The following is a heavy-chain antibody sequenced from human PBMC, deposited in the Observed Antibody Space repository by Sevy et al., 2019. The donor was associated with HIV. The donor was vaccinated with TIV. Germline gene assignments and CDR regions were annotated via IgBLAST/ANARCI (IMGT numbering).Heavy chain of an antibody. CDR3: ARELVMAGGFDY. D-gene: IGHD6-19*01. Sequence: GGYLRLSCAASGFTFSSYSMNWVRQAPGKGLEWVSSISSSSSYIYYADSVKGRFTISRDNAKNSLYLQMNSLRAEDTAVYYCARELVMAGGFDYWGQGTLVTVSS. CDR1: GFTFSSYS. CDR2: ISSSSSYI. V-gene: IGHV3-21*01. J-gene: IGHJ4*02.